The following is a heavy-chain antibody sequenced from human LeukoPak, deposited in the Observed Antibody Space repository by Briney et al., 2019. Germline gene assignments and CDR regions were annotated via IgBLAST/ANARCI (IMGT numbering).Heavy chain of an antibody. CDR3: ANREYHLPALY. CDR1: GFTFSTYG. J-gene: IGHJ4*02. CDR2: ISYDGSNK. V-gene: IGHV3-30*18. D-gene: IGHD2-2*01. Sequence: GGSLRLSCAASGFTFSTYGMHWVRQAPGKGLEWVAVISYDGSNKYYADSVEGRFTISRDNSKNTLYLQMNSLRAEDTAVYYCANREYHLPALYWGQGTLVTVSS.